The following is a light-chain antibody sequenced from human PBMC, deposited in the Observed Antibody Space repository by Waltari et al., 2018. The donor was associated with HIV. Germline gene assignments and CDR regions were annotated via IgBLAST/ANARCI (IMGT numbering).Light chain of an antibody. J-gene: IGLJ3*02. CDR2: ADG. V-gene: IGLV1-40*01. Sequence: QSVLTQPPSVSGAPGQRVTISCTGNSPNIGSPYDVHWYLQTPGSAPKLLNSADGRPSGVPERFSRSTSGTSASLAITALRPEDEGTYYCQSYDRDLSGPVFGGGTDLTVL. CDR1: SPNIGSPYD. CDR3: QSYDRDLSGPV.